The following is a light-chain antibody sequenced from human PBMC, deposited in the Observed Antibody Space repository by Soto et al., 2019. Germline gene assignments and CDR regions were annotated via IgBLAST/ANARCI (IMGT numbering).Light chain of an antibody. CDR1: QSISSY. V-gene: IGKV1-39*01. CDR3: QQSYCTPRT. CDR2: AAS. J-gene: IGKJ1*01. Sequence: DIQMTKSPSSLSASVGDRVTITCRASQSISSYLNWYQQKPGKAPKLLIYAASSLQSGVPSRFSGSGSGTDFTLTISSLQPEDFATYYCQQSYCTPRTFGQGTKVDI.